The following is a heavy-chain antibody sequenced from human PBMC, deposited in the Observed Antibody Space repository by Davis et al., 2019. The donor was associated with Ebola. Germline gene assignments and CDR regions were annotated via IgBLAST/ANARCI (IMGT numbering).Heavy chain of an antibody. CDR3: ATEDIITLRGVTHYYGMDV. CDR2: ISAYNGNT. V-gene: IGHV1-18*04. J-gene: IGHJ6*04. Sequence: ASVKVSCKASGYTFTSYGISWVRQAPGQGLEWMGWISAYNGNTNYAQKFQGRVTMTTDTSTSTAYMELRSLRSDDTAVYYCATEDIITLRGVTHYYGMDVWGKGTTVTVSS. CDR1: GYTFTSYG. D-gene: IGHD3-10*01.